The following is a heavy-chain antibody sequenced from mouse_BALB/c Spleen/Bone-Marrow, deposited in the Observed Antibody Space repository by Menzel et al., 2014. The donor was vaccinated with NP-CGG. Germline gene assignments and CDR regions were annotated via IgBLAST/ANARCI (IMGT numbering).Heavy chain of an antibody. V-gene: IGHV7-3*02. CDR2: IRNKANGYTI. J-gene: IGHJ2*01. Sequence: EVKLVESGGGLVQPGGSLRLSCATSGFTFTDYYMSWVRQPPGKALEWLGFIRNKANGYTIEYSASVKGRFTISRDNSQSILYLQMNTLRAEDSATYYCARDMGLLRFDYWGQGTTLTVSS. D-gene: IGHD1-1*01. CDR1: GFTFTDYY. CDR3: ARDMGLLRFDY.